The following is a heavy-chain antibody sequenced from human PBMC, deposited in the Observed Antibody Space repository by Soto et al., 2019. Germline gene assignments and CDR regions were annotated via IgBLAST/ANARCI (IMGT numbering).Heavy chain of an antibody. CDR2: ISYDGSNK. Sequence: GGSLRLSCAASGFTFSSYAMHWVRQAPGKGLAWVAVISYDGSNKYYADSVKGRFTISRDNSKNTLYLQMNSLRAEDTAVYYCARELAYCSGGSCFDYYYGMDVWGQGTTVTVSS. J-gene: IGHJ6*02. CDR1: GFTFSSYA. CDR3: ARELAYCSGGSCFDYYYGMDV. D-gene: IGHD2-15*01. V-gene: IGHV3-30-3*01.